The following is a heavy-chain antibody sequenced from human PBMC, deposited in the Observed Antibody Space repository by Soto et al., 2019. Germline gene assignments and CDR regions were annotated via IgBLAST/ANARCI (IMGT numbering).Heavy chain of an antibody. CDR3: ARSNSAVDY. CDR2: INSDGTGT. J-gene: IGHJ4*02. D-gene: IGHD4-4*01. Sequence: EVQLVESGGGLVQPGGSLRLSCAASGFTFSDYWIHWVRQAPVKVLVWVSRINSDGTGTRYADYVKGRFTISRDNAKTTLYLQMKSLKAEDTAVYYCARSNSAVDYWGQGNLVNVSS. CDR1: GFTFSDYW. V-gene: IGHV3-74*01.